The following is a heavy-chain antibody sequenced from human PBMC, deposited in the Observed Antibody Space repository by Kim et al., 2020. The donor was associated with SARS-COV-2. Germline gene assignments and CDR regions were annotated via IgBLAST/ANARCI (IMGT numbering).Heavy chain of an antibody. V-gene: IGHV4-34*01. J-gene: IGHJ4*02. CDR3: ARGLRFLEWLPS. Sequence: SETLSLTCAVYGGSFSGYYWSWIRQPPGKGLEWIGEINHSGSTNYNPSLKSRVTISVDTSKNQFSLKLSSVTAADTAVYYCARGLRFLEWLPSWGQGTLVTVSS. D-gene: IGHD3-3*01. CDR2: INHSGST. CDR1: GGSFSGYY.